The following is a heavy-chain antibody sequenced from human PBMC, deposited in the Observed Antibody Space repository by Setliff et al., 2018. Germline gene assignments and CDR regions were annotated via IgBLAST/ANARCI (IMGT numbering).Heavy chain of an antibody. CDR1: GGSISSYY. J-gene: IGHJ6*03. V-gene: IGHV4-4*07. CDR3: AREQWLDPPGYYYMDV. Sequence: PSETLSLTCTVSGGSISSYYWSWIRQPAGKGLEWIGHIYIGGSANYNPSLKSRVTMSIGTSKNQFSLKLNSVTAADMAVYYCAREQWLDPPGYYYMDVWAKGTTVTVS. CDR2: IYIGGSA. D-gene: IGHD6-19*01.